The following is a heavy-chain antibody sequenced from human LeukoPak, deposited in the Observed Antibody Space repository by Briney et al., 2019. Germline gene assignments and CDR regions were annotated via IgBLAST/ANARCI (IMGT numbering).Heavy chain of an antibody. CDR1: GGSVSNYF. V-gene: IGHV4-59*05. Sequence: SETLSLTCTVSGGSVSNYFWSWIRQPPGKGLEWIGNIHHSGRTYYNPSVKSRVTISVDTSKNKFSLKPNSVTAADTAVYYCATSSPAHDYWGQGTLVTVSS. CDR2: IHHSGRT. J-gene: IGHJ4*02. CDR3: ATSSPAHDY.